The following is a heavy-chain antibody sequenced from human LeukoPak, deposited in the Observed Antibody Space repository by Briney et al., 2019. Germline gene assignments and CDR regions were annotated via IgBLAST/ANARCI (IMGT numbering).Heavy chain of an antibody. CDR3: AREYSSSWYDAFDI. D-gene: IGHD6-13*01. Sequence: GGSLRLSCAASGFTFSSYWMSWDRQAPGKGLEWVANIKQDGSEKYYVDSVKGRFTISRDNAKNSLYLQMNSLRAEDTAVHYCAREYSSSWYDAFDIWGQGTMVTVSS. V-gene: IGHV3-7*01. CDR1: GFTFSSYW. CDR2: IKQDGSEK. J-gene: IGHJ3*02.